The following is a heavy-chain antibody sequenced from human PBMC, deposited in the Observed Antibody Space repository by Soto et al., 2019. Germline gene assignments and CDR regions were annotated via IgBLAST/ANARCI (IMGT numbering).Heavy chain of an antibody. CDR2: ISYDGSNK. Sequence: GGSLRLSCAASGFTFSSYAMHWVRQAPGEGLEWVAVISYDGSNKYYADSVKGRFTISRDNSKNTLYLQMNSLRAEDTAVYYCARGPSSLTRFDYWGQGTLVTVSS. V-gene: IGHV3-30-3*01. CDR3: ARGPSSLTRFDY. D-gene: IGHD2-2*01. J-gene: IGHJ4*02. CDR1: GFTFSSYA.